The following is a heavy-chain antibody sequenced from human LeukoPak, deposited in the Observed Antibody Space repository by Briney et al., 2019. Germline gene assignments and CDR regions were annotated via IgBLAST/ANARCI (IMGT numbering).Heavy chain of an antibody. Sequence: SETLSLTCTVSGGSISSYYWSWIRQPPGKGLEWIGYIYYCGSTNYNPSLKSRVTISVDTSKNQFSLKLSSVTAADTAVYYCARGSAYYDFWSGYSGMYYFDYWGQGTLVTVSS. CDR2: IYYCGST. CDR3: ARGSAYYDFWSGYSGMYYFDY. CDR1: GGSISSYY. V-gene: IGHV4-59*01. J-gene: IGHJ4*02. D-gene: IGHD3-3*01.